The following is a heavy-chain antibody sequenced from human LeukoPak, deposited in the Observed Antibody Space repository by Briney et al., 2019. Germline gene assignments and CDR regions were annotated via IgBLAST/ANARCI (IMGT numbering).Heavy chain of an antibody. D-gene: IGHD5-18*01. CDR1: GFTFSTYS. J-gene: IGHJ4*02. Sequence: GGSLRLSCAASGFTFSTYSMNWVRQTPGKGLEWVGFIRSKAYGGTTEYAASVKGRFTISRDDSKSIAYLQMNSLKTEDTAVYYCTRAAMAPSYFDYWGQGTLVTVSS. CDR2: IRSKAYGGTT. CDR3: TRAAMAPSYFDY. V-gene: IGHV3-49*04.